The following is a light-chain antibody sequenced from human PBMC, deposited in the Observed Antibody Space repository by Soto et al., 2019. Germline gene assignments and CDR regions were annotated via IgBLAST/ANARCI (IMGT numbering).Light chain of an antibody. CDR1: QSISSW. V-gene: IGKV1-5*03. J-gene: IGKJ1*01. CDR3: QQNNSYSGT. CDR2: KAS. Sequence: DIQMTQSPSTLSASVGDRVTITCRASQSISSWLAWYQQKPGKAPKLLIYKASSLESGVPSRFSGSGSGTEFPLTISSLQPDDFATYYCQQNNSYSGTFGQGTKVEIK.